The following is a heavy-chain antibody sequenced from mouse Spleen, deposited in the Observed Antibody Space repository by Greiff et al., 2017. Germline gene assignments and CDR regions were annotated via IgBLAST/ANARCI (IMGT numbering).Heavy chain of an antibody. V-gene: IGHV1-59*01. J-gene: IGHJ3*01. CDR3: ARAPYGKFAY. D-gene: IGHD2-1*01. Sequence: QVQLQQPGAELVRPGTSVKLSCKASGYTFTSYWMHWVKQRPGQGLEWIGVIDPSDSYTNYNQKFKGKATLTVDTSSSTAYMQLSSLTSEDSAVYYCARAPYGKFAYWGQGTLVTVSA. CDR2: IDPSDSYT. CDR1: GYTFTSYW.